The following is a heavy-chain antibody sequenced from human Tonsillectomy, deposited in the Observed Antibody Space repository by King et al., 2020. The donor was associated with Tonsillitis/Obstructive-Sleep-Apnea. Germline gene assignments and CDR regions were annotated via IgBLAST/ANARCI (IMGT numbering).Heavy chain of an antibody. CDR3: ARVISWFDP. Sequence: QLVQSGAEVKKPGASVKVSCKTSGYTFINYGISWVRQAPGQGLEWMGWISAYNGITKYAQNLQGRVTMTTDTSTSTAYMELRSLRSDDTAVYYYARVISWFDPWGQGTLVTVSS. D-gene: IGHD2/OR15-2a*01. J-gene: IGHJ5*02. CDR2: ISAYNGIT. CDR1: GYTFINYG. V-gene: IGHV1-18*01.